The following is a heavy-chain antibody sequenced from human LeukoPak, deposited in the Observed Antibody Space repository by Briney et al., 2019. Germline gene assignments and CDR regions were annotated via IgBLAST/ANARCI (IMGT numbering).Heavy chain of an antibody. Sequence: GGSLRLSCAASGFTVSSNHMSWVRQAPGKGLEWVSVIYSGASTHYAESVKGRFTISRDNSKNTLYLQMNSLRAEDTAVYYCARVMYYYGSGSYLTGYYYYMDVWGKGTTVTISS. J-gene: IGHJ6*03. V-gene: IGHV3-53*01. CDR2: IYSGAST. D-gene: IGHD3-10*01. CDR1: GFTVSSNH. CDR3: ARVMYYYGSGSYLTGYYYYMDV.